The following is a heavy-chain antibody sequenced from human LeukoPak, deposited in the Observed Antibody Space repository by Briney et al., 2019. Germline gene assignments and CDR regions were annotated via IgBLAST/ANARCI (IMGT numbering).Heavy chain of an antibody. V-gene: IGHV3-30*02. CDR2: IWYDGSNE. CDR1: GFAFSSSG. Sequence: GGSLRLSCATSGFAFSSSGMHWVRQAPGKGLEWVAVIWYDGSNEYYADSVKGRFTISRVNSKNTLYLQMNSLRAEDTAVYYCAKDYGWNAIVRATAGFDFWGQGTLVTVSS. D-gene: IGHD1-26*01. J-gene: IGHJ4*02. CDR3: AKDYGWNAIVRATAGFDF.